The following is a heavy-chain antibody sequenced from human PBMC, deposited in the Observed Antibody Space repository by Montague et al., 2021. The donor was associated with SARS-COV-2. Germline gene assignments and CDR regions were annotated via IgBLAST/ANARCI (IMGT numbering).Heavy chain of an antibody. Sequence: SETLSLTCTVSGDSISSGYFYWGWIRQPPGKGLEWVGTIHYSGITYHNPSLKSRVTISVDTSRNQFSLKLSSVTAADTAIYYCARHLAISGPAAVSDYWGQGTLVTVSS. V-gene: IGHV4-39*01. CDR3: ARHLAISGPAAVSDY. CDR2: IHYSGIT. D-gene: IGHD2-2*01. CDR1: GDSISSGYFY. J-gene: IGHJ4*02.